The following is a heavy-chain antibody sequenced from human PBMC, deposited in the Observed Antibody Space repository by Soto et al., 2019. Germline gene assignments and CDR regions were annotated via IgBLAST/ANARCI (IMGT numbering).Heavy chain of an antibody. CDR1: GGSISSGGYY. CDR2: IYYSGST. V-gene: IGHV4-31*03. Sequence: SETLSLTCTVSGGSISSGGYYWXWIRQHPGKGLEWIGYIYYSGSTYYNPSLKSRVTISVDTSKNQFSLKLSSVTAADTAVYYCARDRGFSGSYSYYYSGMDVWGQGTTVTVSS. J-gene: IGHJ6*02. D-gene: IGHD1-26*01. CDR3: ARDRGFSGSYSYYYSGMDV.